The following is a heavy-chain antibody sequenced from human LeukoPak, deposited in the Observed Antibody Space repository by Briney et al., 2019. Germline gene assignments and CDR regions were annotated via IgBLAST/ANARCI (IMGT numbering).Heavy chain of an antibody. CDR3: ATSRSYCSGGSCRLGGWFDP. CDR2: FDPEDGET. CDR1: GYTLTELS. D-gene: IGHD2-15*01. Sequence: ASVKVSCKVSGYTLTELSMHWVRQAPGKGLEWMGGFDPEDGETIYAQKFQGRVTMTEDTSTDTAYMELSSLRSEDTAVYYCATSRSYCSGGSCRLGGWFDPWGQGTLVTVSS. V-gene: IGHV1-24*01. J-gene: IGHJ5*02.